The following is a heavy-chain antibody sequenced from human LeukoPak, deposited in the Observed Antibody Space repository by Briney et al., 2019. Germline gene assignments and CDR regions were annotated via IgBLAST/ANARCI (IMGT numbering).Heavy chain of an antibody. CDR3: ARMTVRLRGFDY. J-gene: IGHJ4*02. D-gene: IGHD4-17*01. Sequence: GGSLRLSCAASGFTFSSYAMSWVRQAPGKGLEWVSAISGSGGSTYYADSVKGRFTISRDNAKNSLYLQMNSLRDEDTAVYYCARMTVRLRGFDYWGQGTLVTVSS. CDR2: ISGSGGST. V-gene: IGHV3-23*01. CDR1: GFTFSSYA.